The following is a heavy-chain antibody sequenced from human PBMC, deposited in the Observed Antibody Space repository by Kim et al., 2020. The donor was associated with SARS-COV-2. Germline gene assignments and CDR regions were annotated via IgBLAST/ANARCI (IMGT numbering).Heavy chain of an antibody. CDR1: GGSISSYY. V-gene: IGHV4-59*08. CDR3: ARHPSTYGDSTPPWYFDL. J-gene: IGHJ2*01. D-gene: IGHD4-17*01. Sequence: SETLSLTCTVSGGSISSYYWSWIRQPPGKGLEWIGYIYYSGRTNYNPSLKSRVTISVDTSKNQFSLKLSSVTAADTAVYYCARHPSTYGDSTPPWYFDLWGRGTLVTVSS. CDR2: IYYSGRT.